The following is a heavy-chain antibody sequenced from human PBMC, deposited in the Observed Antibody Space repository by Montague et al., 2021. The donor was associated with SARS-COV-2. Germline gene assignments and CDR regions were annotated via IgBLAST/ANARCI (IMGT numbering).Heavy chain of an antibody. CDR2: TYYRSKWYN. D-gene: IGHD1-1*01. V-gene: IGHV6-1*01. CDR3: TSGREGNYNVMDV. CDR1: GDSVASNRAT. Sequence: CAISGDSVASNRATRSWVKHSPSRRFGRLVMTYYRSKWYNDYAVSVRGRVTINPDTSKNQFSLQLNSVTPEDTAIYYCTSGREGNYNVMDVWGQGTTVTVS. J-gene: IGHJ6*02.